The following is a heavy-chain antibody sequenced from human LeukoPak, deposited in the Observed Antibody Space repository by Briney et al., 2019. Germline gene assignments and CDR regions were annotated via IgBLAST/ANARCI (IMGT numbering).Heavy chain of an antibody. D-gene: IGHD3-9*01. CDR3: ARGSYDILTGYRSNFDY. Sequence: PSETLSLTCAVYGGSFSGYYWSWIRQPPGKGLEWIGEINHSGSTNNNPSLKSRVTISVDTSKNQVSLKLSSVTAADTAVYYCARGSYDILTGYRSNFDYWGQGTPVTVSS. CDR1: GGSFSGYY. V-gene: IGHV4-34*01. CDR2: INHSGST. J-gene: IGHJ4*02.